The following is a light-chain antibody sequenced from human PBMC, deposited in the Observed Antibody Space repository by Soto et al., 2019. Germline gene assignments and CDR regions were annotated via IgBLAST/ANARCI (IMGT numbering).Light chain of an antibody. CDR3: QSSDSSLRGVV. CDR2: GNS. J-gene: IGLJ2*01. CDR1: SSNIGAGYD. Sequence: QSVLTQPPSVSGAPGQRVTISCTGRSSNIGAGYDVHWYQQLPGTAPKLLIYGNSNRPSGVPDRFSGSKSGTSASLAITGRQAEDEADSYCQSSDSSLRGVVFGGGTKLTGL. V-gene: IGLV1-40*01.